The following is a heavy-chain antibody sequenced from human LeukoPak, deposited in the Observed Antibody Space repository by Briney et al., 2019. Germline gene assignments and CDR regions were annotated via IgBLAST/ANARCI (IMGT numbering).Heavy chain of an antibody. CDR3: ARRYCSSTSCFLIE. CDR1: GGSISSGGYY. Sequence: SETLPLTCTVSGGSISSGGYYWSWIRQHPGKGLEWIGYIYYSGSTYYNPSLKSRVTISVDTSKNQFSLKLSSVTAADTAVYYCARRYCSSTSCFLIEWGQGTLVTVSS. V-gene: IGHV4-31*03. CDR2: IYYSGST. J-gene: IGHJ4*02. D-gene: IGHD2-2*01.